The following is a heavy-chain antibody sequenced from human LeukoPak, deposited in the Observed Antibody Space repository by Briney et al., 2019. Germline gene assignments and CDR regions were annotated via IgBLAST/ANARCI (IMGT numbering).Heavy chain of an antibody. CDR2: INSDGSST. CDR3: ARVLTYYYGSGRVGSDAFDI. CDR1: GFTFSSYW. V-gene: IGHV3-74*01. Sequence: GGSLRLSCAASGFTFSSYWMHWVRQAPGKGLVWVSRINSDGSSTSYADSVKGRFTISRDNAKNTLYLQMNSLRAEDTAVYYCARVLTYYYGSGRVGSDAFDIWGQGTMVTVSS. D-gene: IGHD3-10*01. J-gene: IGHJ3*02.